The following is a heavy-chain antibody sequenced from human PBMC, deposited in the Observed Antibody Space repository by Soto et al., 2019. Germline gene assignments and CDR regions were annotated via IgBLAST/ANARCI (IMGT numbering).Heavy chain of an antibody. J-gene: IGHJ6*02. D-gene: IGHD4-17*01. CDR2: ISAYNGNT. V-gene: IGHV1-18*01. CDR3: ARLYGDQTSYYYYYGMDV. Sequence: ASVKVSCKASGYTFTSYGISWVRQAPGQGLEWMGWISAYNGNTNYAQKLQGRVTMTTDTSTSTAYMELRSLRSDDTAVYYCARLYGDQTSYYYYYGMDVWGQGTTVTVS. CDR1: GYTFTSYG.